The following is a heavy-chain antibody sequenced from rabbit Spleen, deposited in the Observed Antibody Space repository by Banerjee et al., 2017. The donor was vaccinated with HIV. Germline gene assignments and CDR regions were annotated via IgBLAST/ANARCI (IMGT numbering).Heavy chain of an antibody. CDR2: MNTATGKP. Sequence: QEQLVESGGGLVQPEGSLTLTCTASGLSFSDRDVMCWVRQAPGKGLEWIACMNTATGKPVYANWAKGRFAISKPSSTTVTLQMTSLTAADTATYFCARDLAAVIGWNLYLWGQGTLVTVS. CDR1: GLSFSDRDV. J-gene: IGHJ4*01. CDR3: ARDLAAVIGWNLYL. D-gene: IGHD1-1*01. V-gene: IGHV1S45*01.